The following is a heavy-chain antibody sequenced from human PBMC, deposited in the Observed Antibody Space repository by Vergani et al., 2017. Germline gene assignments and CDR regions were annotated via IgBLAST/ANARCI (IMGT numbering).Heavy chain of an antibody. Sequence: QVQLVESGGGVVQPGGSLRLSCAASGFTFNNYGMNWVRQAPGKGLEWVAFIRFDGSNTYYADSLKGRFTISRDNSQNSLYLQMNSLRAEDTAVYYCAKTLLTFSRASGDHYYYYGMDVWDQGTTIIVSS. CDR1: GFTFNNYG. D-gene: IGHD2-2*01. V-gene: IGHV3-30*02. CDR3: AKTLLTFSRASGDHYYYYGMDV. CDR2: IRFDGSNT. J-gene: IGHJ6*02.